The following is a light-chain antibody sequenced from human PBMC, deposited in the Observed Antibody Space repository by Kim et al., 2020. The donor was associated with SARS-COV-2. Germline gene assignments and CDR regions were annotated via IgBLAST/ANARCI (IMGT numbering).Light chain of an antibody. V-gene: IGKV1-5*03. CDR2: KAS. CDR1: QSISSW. J-gene: IGKJ4*02. Sequence: DILMTQSPSTLSASVGDRVTITCRASQSISSWLAWYQQKPGKAPKLLIYKASSLESGVPSRFSGSGSGTEFTLTISSLQPDDFATYYYQQYKSYRLTFCGGTKVDIK. CDR3: QQYKSYRLT.